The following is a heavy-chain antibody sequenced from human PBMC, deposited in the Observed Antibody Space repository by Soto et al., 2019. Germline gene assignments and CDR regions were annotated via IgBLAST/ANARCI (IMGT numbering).Heavy chain of an antibody. CDR2: IYWSGDE. Sequence: QGTLKESGPTLVPPTQTLTLTCSFSVFSLSTSGVGVGWVRQPPGKALEWLAHIYWSGDEHYRPSLKSRLTITKDPSKNYVFLTMTDLGPLDTATYYCARGLAACPVVAFDLWGQGIVVTVSS. V-gene: IGHV2-5*01. CDR3: ARGLAACPVVAFDL. CDR1: VFSLSTSGVG. J-gene: IGHJ3*01. D-gene: IGHD6-25*01.